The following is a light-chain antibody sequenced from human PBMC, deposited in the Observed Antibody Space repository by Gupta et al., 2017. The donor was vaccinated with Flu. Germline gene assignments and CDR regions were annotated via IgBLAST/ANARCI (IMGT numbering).Light chain of an antibody. J-gene: IGKJ5*01. CDR1: QDISNY. CDR2: DAS. V-gene: IGKV1-33*01. Sequence: DIQITQSPSSLSASVGDRVTITCQANQDISNYLNWYQQKPGKAPKLLIFDASTLATGVSSRFSGSGSGTDFTFTISSLQPEDIATYYCQQYDNLPSITFGQGTRMEIK. CDR3: QQYDNLPSIT.